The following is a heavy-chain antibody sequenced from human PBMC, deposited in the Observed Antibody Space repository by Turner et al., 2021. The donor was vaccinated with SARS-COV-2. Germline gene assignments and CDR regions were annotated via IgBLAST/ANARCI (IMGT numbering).Heavy chain of an antibody. J-gene: IGHJ6*02. CDR1: GGSISSSSYY. Sequence: QLQLQESGPGLVKPSETLSLPCPVSGGSISSSSYYWGWIRQPPGKGLEWIGNIYYSGSAYENPYLKSRVTISVDTSKNQFSLKLTSVTAADTAVYYCARLMDTAMDYYGTDVWGQGTTVTVSS. D-gene: IGHD5-18*01. V-gene: IGHV4-39*01. CDR2: IYYSGSA. CDR3: ARLMDTAMDYYGTDV.